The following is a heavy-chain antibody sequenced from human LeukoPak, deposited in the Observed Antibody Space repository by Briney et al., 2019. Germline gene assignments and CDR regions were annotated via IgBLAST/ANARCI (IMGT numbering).Heavy chain of an antibody. CDR2: ISTYDGNT. J-gene: IGHJ3*02. Sequence: ASVKVSCKASGYNFISYGLTWVRQAPGQGLEWMGWISTYDGNTYYSQKFQGRVTMTTDTSTSTAYMELRSLRSDDTAVYYCARDSSLLEFWDIWGQGTMVTVSS. CDR1: GYNFISYG. CDR3: ARDSSLLEFWDI. D-gene: IGHD6-13*01. V-gene: IGHV1-18*01.